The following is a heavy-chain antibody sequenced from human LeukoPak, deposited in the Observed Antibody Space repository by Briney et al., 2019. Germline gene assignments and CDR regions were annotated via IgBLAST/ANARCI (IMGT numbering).Heavy chain of an antibody. J-gene: IGHJ4*02. Sequence: PSETLSLTCTVSGGSISSSSYYWGWIRQPPWKGLEWVGSIYYSGSTYYNPSLKSRVTISVDTSKNQFSLKLSSVTAADTAVYYCARHEKWLLVSQEDDFDYWGQGTLVTVSS. V-gene: IGHV4-39*01. CDR3: ARHEKWLLVSQEDDFDY. CDR1: GGSISSSSYY. CDR2: IYYSGST. D-gene: IGHD3-22*01.